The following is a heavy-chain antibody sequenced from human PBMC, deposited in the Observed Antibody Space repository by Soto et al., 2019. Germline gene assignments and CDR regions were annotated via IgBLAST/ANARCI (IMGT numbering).Heavy chain of an antibody. D-gene: IGHD2-2*01. V-gene: IGHV4-61*01. CDR1: GGSVSNKTYY. J-gene: IGHJ6*02. Sequence: NPSETLSLTCSVSGGSVSNKTYYWSWIRQPPGKGLEWIGYVYYSGTTNYNPSLKSRVTISVDLSKNQFSLRLSSVTTADTAVYYCAGCYVYYYYYGMDVWGQGTTVTVSS. CDR2: VYYSGTT. CDR3: AGCYVYYYYYGMDV.